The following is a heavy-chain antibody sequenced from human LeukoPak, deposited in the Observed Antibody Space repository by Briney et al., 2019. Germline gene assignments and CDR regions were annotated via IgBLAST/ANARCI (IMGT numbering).Heavy chain of an antibody. D-gene: IGHD3-22*01. CDR2: IKSKTDGGTT. V-gene: IGHV3-15*01. J-gene: IGHJ6*03. Sequence: PGGSLRLSCAASGFTFSNAWMSWVRQAPGKGLEWVGRIKSKTDGGTTDYAAPVKGRSTISRDDSKNTLYLQMNSLKTEDTAVYYCTTVYYYDSSGFPQDYYYYMDVWGKGTTVTVSS. CDR1: GFTFSNAW. CDR3: TTVYYYDSSGFPQDYYYYMDV.